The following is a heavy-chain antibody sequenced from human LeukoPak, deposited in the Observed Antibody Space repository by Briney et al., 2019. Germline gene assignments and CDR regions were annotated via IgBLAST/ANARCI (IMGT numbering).Heavy chain of an antibody. CDR1: GFTFSSYW. Sequence: GGSLRLSCAASGFTFSSYWMSWVRQAPGKGLEWVANIKQDGSEKYYVDSVKGRFTISRDNAKTSLYLQMNSLRAEDTAVYYCARDVLAAGATGTFDIWGQGTMVTVSS. D-gene: IGHD1-14*01. CDR2: IKQDGSEK. J-gene: IGHJ3*02. CDR3: ARDVLAAGATGTFDI. V-gene: IGHV3-7*03.